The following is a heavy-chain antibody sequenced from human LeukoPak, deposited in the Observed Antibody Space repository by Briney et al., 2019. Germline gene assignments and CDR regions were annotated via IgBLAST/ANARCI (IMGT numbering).Heavy chain of an antibody. CDR2: IWYDGSNK. Sequence: GGSLRLSCAASGFTFSSYGMHWVRQAPGKGLEWVAVIWYDGSNKFYADSVKGRFIISRDNSKNTLYLQMNSLRAEDTALYYCARVTTVTTHFDYWGQGALVTVSS. CDR1: GFTFSSYG. J-gene: IGHJ4*02. D-gene: IGHD4-17*01. V-gene: IGHV3-33*01. CDR3: ARVTTVTTHFDY.